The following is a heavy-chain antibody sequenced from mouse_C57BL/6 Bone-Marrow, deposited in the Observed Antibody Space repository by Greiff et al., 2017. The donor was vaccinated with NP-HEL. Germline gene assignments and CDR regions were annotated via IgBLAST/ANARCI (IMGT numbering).Heavy chain of an antibody. J-gene: IGHJ3*01. D-gene: IGHD4-1*01. CDR3: ARSERLGRSSWFAY. V-gene: IGHV1-63*01. CDR2: IYPGGGYT. Sequence: VQLQQSGAELVRPGTSVKMSCKASGYTFTNYWIGWAKQRPGHGLEWIGDIYPGGGYTNYNEKFKGKATLTADKSSSTAYMQFSSLTSEDSAIYYCARSERLGRSSWFAYWGQGTLVTVSA. CDR1: GYTFTNYW.